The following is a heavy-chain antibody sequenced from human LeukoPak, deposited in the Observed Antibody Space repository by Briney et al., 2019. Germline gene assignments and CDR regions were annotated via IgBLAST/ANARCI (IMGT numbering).Heavy chain of an antibody. D-gene: IGHD6-19*01. Sequence: ASVKASCKASGYTFTSYYMHWVRQAPGQGLEWMGWISAYNGNTNYAQKLQGRVAMTTDTSTSTAYMVLRSLRSDDTAVYYCARDTGIAVAGPFDYWGQGTLVTVSS. V-gene: IGHV1-18*04. CDR3: ARDTGIAVAGPFDY. CDR2: ISAYNGNT. CDR1: GYTFTSYY. J-gene: IGHJ4*02.